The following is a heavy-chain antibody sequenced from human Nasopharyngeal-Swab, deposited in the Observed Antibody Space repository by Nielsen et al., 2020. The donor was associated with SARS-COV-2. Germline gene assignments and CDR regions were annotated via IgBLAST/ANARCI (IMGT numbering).Heavy chain of an antibody. CDR1: GGTFSSYA. J-gene: IGHJ4*02. V-gene: IGHV1-69*13. D-gene: IGHD3-10*01. Sequence: SVKVSCKASGGTFSSYAISWVRQAPGQGLEWMGGIIPIFGTANYAQKFQGRVTITADESTSTAYMELSSLRSEDTAVYYCAREGYYGSGSYAPFDYWGQGTLVAVSS. CDR3: AREGYYGSGSYAPFDY. CDR2: IIPIFGTA.